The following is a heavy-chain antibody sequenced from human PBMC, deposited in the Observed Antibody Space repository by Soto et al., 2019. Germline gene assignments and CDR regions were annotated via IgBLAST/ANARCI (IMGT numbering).Heavy chain of an antibody. Sequence: QLQLQESGPGLVKPSETLSLTCTVSGGSISSSSYYWGWIRQPPGKGLEWIGSIYYSGSTYYNPSLKSRVTISVDTSKNQFSLKLSSVTAADTAVYYCVRMGYDFWSGYDWFDPWGQGTLVTVSS. CDR3: VRMGYDFWSGYDWFDP. J-gene: IGHJ5*02. D-gene: IGHD3-3*01. CDR2: IYYSGST. V-gene: IGHV4-39*01. CDR1: GGSISSSSYY.